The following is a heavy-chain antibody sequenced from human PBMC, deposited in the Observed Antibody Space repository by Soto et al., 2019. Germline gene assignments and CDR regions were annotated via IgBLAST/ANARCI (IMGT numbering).Heavy chain of an antibody. D-gene: IGHD2-21*02. J-gene: IGHJ2*01. CDR3: ARMVTKRYWYFDL. CDR2: INPNSGGT. V-gene: IGHV1-2*02. CDR1: GYTFTGYY. Sequence: ASVKVSCKASGYTFTGYYMHWVRQAPGQELEWMGWINPNSGGTNYAQKFQGRVTMTRDTSISTAYMELSRLRSDDTAVYYCARMVTKRYWYFDLWGRGTLVTVSS.